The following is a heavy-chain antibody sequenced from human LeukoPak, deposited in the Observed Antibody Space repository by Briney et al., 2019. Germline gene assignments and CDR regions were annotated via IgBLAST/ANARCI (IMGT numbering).Heavy chain of an antibody. CDR3: ARVTTVVTLDY. V-gene: IGHV4-59*01. Sequence: PSETLSLTCTVSGGSISSYYWSWIRQPPGKGLEWIGYIYYSGSTNYNPSLKSRVTISVDTSKNQFSLKPSSVTAADTAVYYCARVTTVVTLDYWGQGTLVTVSS. CDR1: GGSISSYY. CDR2: IYYSGST. D-gene: IGHD4-23*01. J-gene: IGHJ4*02.